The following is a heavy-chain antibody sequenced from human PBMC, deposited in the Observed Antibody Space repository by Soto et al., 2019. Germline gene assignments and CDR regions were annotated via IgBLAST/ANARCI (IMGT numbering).Heavy chain of an antibody. CDR2: IYTSGST. V-gene: IGHV4-4*07. D-gene: IGHD3-10*01. CDR3: ARDFGCGDHYYGMDV. J-gene: IGHJ6*02. CDR1: GGSISSYY. Sequence: SETLSLTCTVSGGSISSYYRSWIRLPAGKGLEWIGRIYTSGSTNYKASLKSRVTMPVDTSKNQFSLKLSSVTAADTAVYYCARDFGCGDHYYGMDVWGQGTTVTASS.